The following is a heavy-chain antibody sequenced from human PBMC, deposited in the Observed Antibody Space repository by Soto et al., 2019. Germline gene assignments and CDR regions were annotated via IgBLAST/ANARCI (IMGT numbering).Heavy chain of an antibody. CDR1: GDSVSSNSAA. Sequence: PSQTLSLTCAISGDSVSSNSAAWNWIRHSPSRGLECMGRTYYRSKWYNDYAVSVKSRITINPDTSKNQFSLQLNSVTPEDTAVYYCAREAVGYYYDSSGYYYLDYWGQGTLVTVSS. V-gene: IGHV6-1*01. D-gene: IGHD3-22*01. CDR2: TYYRSKWYN. J-gene: IGHJ4*02. CDR3: AREAVGYYYDSSGYYYLDY.